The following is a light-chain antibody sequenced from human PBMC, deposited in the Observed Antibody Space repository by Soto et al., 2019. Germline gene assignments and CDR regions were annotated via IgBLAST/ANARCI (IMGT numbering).Light chain of an antibody. J-gene: IGKJ1*01. Sequence: EIVLTQSPYTLSLSPGERATLSCRASQSVSSNYVAWYQQKPGQAPRLLTHGSSSRATGVPDRFSGRGSGTEFTLTISSLQSEDFAVYYCQQYNNWPPRPFGQGTMVDIK. CDR1: QSVSSN. CDR3: QQYNNWPPRP. V-gene: IGKV3D-15*01. CDR2: GSS.